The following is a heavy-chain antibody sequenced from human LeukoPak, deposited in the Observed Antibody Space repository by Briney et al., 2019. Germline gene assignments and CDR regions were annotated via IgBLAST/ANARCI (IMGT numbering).Heavy chain of an antibody. CDR3: AKEVAIFGVVTKPFDY. CDR2: IRYDGSNK. D-gene: IGHD3-3*01. J-gene: IGHJ4*02. Sequence: PGGSLRLSCAASGFTFSSYGMHWVRQAPGKGLEWVAFIRYDGSNKYYADSVKGRFTISRDNSKNTLYLQMNSLRAEDTAVYYCAKEVAIFGVVTKPFDYWGRGTRVSVSS. CDR1: GFTFSSYG. V-gene: IGHV3-30*02.